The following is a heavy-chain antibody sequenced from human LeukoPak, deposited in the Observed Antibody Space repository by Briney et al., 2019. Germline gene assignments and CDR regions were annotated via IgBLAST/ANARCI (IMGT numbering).Heavy chain of an antibody. CDR2: ISAYNGNT. Sequence: ASVKVSCKASGGTFSSYAISWVRQAPGQGLEWMGWISAYNGNTNYAQKLQGRVTMTTDTSTSTAYMELRSLRSDDTAVYYCAIAVAPYYFDYWGQGTLVTVSS. CDR3: AIAVAPYYFDY. CDR1: GGTFSSYA. D-gene: IGHD6-19*01. J-gene: IGHJ4*02. V-gene: IGHV1-18*01.